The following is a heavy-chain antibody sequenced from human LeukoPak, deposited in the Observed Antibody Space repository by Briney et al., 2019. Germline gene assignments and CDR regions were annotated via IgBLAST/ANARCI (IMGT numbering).Heavy chain of an antibody. J-gene: IGHJ3*02. V-gene: IGHV1-8*01. D-gene: IGHD2-21*01. CDR3: ARYSPQRRNSFDI. Sequence: ASVKVSCKASGYTFTNYDINWVRQPTGQGLEWMGWRNANSGNTGYAEKFQGRVTATRDTSINTAYMELSSLTSEDTAIYYCARYSPQRRNSFDIWGQGTVVTVS. CDR1: GYTFTNYD. CDR2: RNANSGNT.